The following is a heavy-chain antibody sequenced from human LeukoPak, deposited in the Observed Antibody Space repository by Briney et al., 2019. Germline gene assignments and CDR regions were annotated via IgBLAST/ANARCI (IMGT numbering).Heavy chain of an antibody. V-gene: IGHV4-39*07. D-gene: IGHD2-8*01. Sequence: SETLSLTCSVSGGSVSHSSYYWAWIRQSPGKGLEWIATIYYAGNTHYNPSLRSRVTISMDMSKNHFSLKLSSVTAADTAVYYCARIGNNVGYYYYYFMDVWGKGTTVTVSS. CDR2: IYYAGNT. CDR3: ARIGNNVGYYYYYFMDV. J-gene: IGHJ6*03. CDR1: GGSVSHSSYY.